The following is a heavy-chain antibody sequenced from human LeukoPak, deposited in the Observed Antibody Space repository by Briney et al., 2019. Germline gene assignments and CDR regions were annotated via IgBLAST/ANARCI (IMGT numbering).Heavy chain of an antibody. J-gene: IGHJ6*02. CDR2: IIPILGIA. CDR3: AAGVHDYRRTGYYGMDV. V-gene: IGHV1-69*04. CDR1: GYTFTSYG. D-gene: IGHD4-11*01. Sequence: ASVKVSCKASGYTFTSYGISWVRQAPGQGLEWMGRIIPILGIANYAQKFQGRVTTTADKSTSTAYMELSSLRFEDTAVYYCAAGVHDYRRTGYYGMDVWGQGTTVTVSS.